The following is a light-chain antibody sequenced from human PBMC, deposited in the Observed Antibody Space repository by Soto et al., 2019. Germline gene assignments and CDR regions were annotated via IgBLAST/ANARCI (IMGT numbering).Light chain of an antibody. J-gene: IGKJ1*01. Sequence: IVMTQTPLSSPVTLGQPASISCRSSQSIVHSDGNTYLSWLQQRPGQPPRLLIYKISNRFSVVADRFCGSGAGTDFTLKTSRVEAEDVGVYYCMQGTQFPRTFGQGTKVEIK. V-gene: IGKV2-24*01. CDR1: QSIVHSDGNTY. CDR3: MQGTQFPRT. CDR2: KIS.